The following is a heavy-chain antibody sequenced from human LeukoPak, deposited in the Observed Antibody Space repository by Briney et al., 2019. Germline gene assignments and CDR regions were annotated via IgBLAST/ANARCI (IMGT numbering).Heavy chain of an antibody. CDR1: GDSISSSTYY. Sequence: PSETLSLTCSVSGDSISSSTYYWGWIRQSPGKGLERIGSINYSGSTYYNPSLKSRVTMSADLYKNQFSLKLTSVTAADTAVYYCASGIDARSDSSDWGQGTLVTVSS. D-gene: IGHD6-19*01. J-gene: IGHJ4*02. CDR2: INYSGST. V-gene: IGHV4-39*01. CDR3: ASGIDARSDSSD.